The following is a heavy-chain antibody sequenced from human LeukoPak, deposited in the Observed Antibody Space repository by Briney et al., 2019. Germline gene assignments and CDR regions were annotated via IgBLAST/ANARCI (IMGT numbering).Heavy chain of an antibody. J-gene: IGHJ4*02. CDR2: ISSSGSTI. CDR3: ARGGTYSQFQY. D-gene: IGHD1-26*01. CDR1: GFTVSSNY. V-gene: IGHV3-48*01. Sequence: GGSLRLSCAASGFTVSSNYMSWVRQAPGKGLEWVSYISSSGSTIYYADSVKGRFTISRDNSKNTLYLQMNSLRAEDTAVYYCARGGTYSQFQYWGQGTLVTVSS.